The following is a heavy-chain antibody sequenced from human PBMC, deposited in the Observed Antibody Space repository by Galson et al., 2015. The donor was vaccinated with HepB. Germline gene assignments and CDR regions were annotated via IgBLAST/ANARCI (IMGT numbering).Heavy chain of an antibody. CDR2: INHREST. CDR1: GSSFSGYY. D-gene: IGHD4-17*01. CDR3: ARYNSYTSGWPGDYDYSLDA. J-gene: IGHJ6*02. V-gene: IGHV4-34*01. Sequence: ETLSLTCAVSGSSFSGYYWNWIRQSPGKGLQWLGEINHRESTDYNPSLRGRLTISADTAKKQFSLKLTSVTASDTAVYYCARYNSYTSGWPGDYDYSLDAWGQGTAVSVS.